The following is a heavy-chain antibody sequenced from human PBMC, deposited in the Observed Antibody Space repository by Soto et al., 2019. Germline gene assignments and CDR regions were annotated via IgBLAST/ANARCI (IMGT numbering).Heavy chain of an antibody. J-gene: IGHJ3*02. CDR3: ARDAIVGATTCAFDI. Sequence: SGFTFSSYSMNWVRQAPGKGLERVSSISSSSSYIYYADSVKGRFTISRDNAMNSLYLQMNSLRAEDTAVYFFARDAIVGATTCAFDIWGQGTMVTVSS. CDR2: ISSSSSYI. V-gene: IGHV3-21*01. CDR1: GFTFSSYS. D-gene: IGHD1-26*01.